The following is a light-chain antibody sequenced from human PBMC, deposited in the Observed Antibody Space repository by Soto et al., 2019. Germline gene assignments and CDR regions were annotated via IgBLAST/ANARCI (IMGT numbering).Light chain of an antibody. CDR3: MQALQTPLT. CDR2: LGS. J-gene: IGKJ4*01. V-gene: IGKV2-28*01. Sequence: DIVMTQSPLSLPVTPGEPASISCRSSQSILYSNGYNYLDWYLQKPGQSPQLLIYLGSNRASGVPDRFSGSGSGTDFTLKISRVDAEDVGVYYCMQALQTPLTFGGGTKLEIK. CDR1: QSILYSNGYNY.